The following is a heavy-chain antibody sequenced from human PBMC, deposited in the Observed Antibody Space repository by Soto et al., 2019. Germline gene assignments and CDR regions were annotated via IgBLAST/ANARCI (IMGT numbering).Heavy chain of an antibody. CDR3: ARQMYFDTSGYPVSNWFDP. CDR2: IYYSGST. D-gene: IGHD3-22*01. CDR1: GGSISSYD. Sequence: PSETLSLTCTVSGGSISSYDWSWIRQPPGKGLEWIGYIYYSGSTNYNPSLKSRVTISVDTSKNQFSLKLSSVTAADTAVYYCARQMYFDTSGYPVSNWFDPWGQGTLVTVS. J-gene: IGHJ5*02. V-gene: IGHV4-59*08.